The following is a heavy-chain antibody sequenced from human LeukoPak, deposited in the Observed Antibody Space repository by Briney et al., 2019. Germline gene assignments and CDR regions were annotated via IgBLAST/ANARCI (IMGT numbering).Heavy chain of an antibody. CDR3: ARVAILGVGLDDY. Sequence: SETLSLTCTVPGGSISSSSYYWGWIRQPPGKGLEWVGSIYYSGSTYYNPSLKSRVTISVDTSKNQFSLKLSSVTAADTAVYYCARVAILGVGLDDYWGQGTPVTVSS. D-gene: IGHD3-3*01. CDR2: IYYSGST. V-gene: IGHV4-39*01. J-gene: IGHJ4*02. CDR1: GGSISSSSYY.